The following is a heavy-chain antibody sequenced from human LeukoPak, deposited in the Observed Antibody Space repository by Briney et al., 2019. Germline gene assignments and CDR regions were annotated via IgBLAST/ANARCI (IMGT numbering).Heavy chain of an antibody. CDR2: ISYDGSNE. J-gene: IGHJ4*02. CDR1: GFTFSSYG. CDR3: ARESLTRPPGCFDY. Sequence: PGGSLRLSCAASGFTFSSYGMHWVRQAPGKGLEWVAQWVTLISYDGSNEHYADSVKGRFTISRDVSKNTLYLEMKSLRVEDTAVYYCARESLTRPPGCFDYWGQGTLVTVSS. D-gene: IGHD3-9*01. V-gene: IGHV3-30*19.